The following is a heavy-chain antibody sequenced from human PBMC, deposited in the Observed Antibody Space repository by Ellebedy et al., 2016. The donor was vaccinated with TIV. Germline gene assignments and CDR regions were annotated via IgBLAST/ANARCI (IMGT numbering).Heavy chain of an antibody. V-gene: IGHV3-48*04. CDR3: VRDLAGYSNSYFDR. Sequence: PGGSLRLSCAASGFTFSSYSMHWVRQAPGKGLEWVSYISSCSSTRHYADSVRGRFTVSRDNAKKSLFLQMPSLIRDDTAVDYCVRDLAGYSNSYFDRWGPGTLVTVSS. CDR2: ISSCSSTR. CDR1: GFTFSSYS. D-gene: IGHD2/OR15-2a*01. J-gene: IGHJ4*02.